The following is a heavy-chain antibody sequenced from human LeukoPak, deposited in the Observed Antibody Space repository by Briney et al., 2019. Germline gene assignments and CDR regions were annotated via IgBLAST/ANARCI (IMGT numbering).Heavy chain of an antibody. J-gene: IGHJ4*02. Sequence: GGPVRLSCAASGFTFSSYEMNWARQAPGKGLEWVSYISSSGSTIYYADSVKGRFTISRDNAKNSLYLQMNSLRAEDTAVYYCARPEDSSGYPTCFDYWGRGTLDPVSS. D-gene: IGHD3-22*01. CDR1: GFTFSSYE. CDR2: ISSSGSTI. V-gene: IGHV3-48*03. CDR3: ARPEDSSGYPTCFDY.